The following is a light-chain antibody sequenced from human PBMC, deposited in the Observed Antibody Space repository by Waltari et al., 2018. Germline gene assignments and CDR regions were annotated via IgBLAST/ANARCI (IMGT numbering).Light chain of an antibody. CDR3: QVWDTGSDQVV. Sequence: SYVLTQPPSVSVAPGETANIICGGDNIGSTSVHWYHQKPGQAPVLVIYYDNDRPAGIPARFSGSNSGNTATLTIARVEAGDEADYFCQVWDTGSDQVVFGGGTKLSVL. CDR1: NIGSTS. J-gene: IGLJ2*01. V-gene: IGLV3-21*04. CDR2: YDN.